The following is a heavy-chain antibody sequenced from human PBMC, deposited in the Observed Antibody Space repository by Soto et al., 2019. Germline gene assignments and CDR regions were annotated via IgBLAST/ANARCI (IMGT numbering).Heavy chain of an antibody. CDR3: ARNPVMVITDYYYGMDV. V-gene: IGHV3-33*01. CDR1: GCTFSSYG. J-gene: IGHJ6*01. CDR2: IWYDGSNK. D-gene: IGHD3-22*01. Sequence: GGSLRLSCAESGCTFSSYGMHWVHQAPVKGLEWAAVIWYDGSNKYYADSVNVQFTISRENSKNTMYLQMNSLRAEDTAVYYCARNPVMVITDYYYGMDVWGQGTTVTVYS.